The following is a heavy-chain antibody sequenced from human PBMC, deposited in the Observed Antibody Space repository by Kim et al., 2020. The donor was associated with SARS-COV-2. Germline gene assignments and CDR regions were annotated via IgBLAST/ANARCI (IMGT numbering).Heavy chain of an antibody. CDR1: GGSISSSSFY. J-gene: IGHJ4*02. CDR2: IYYSGST. Sequence: SETLSLTCTVSGGSISSSSFYWGWIRQPPGKGLEWIGSIYYSGSTYQNPSLKSRVTLSVDTSKNQFSLKLSSVTAADTAVYYCARRPGLSVKAYFDFWGQGTLVTVSS. D-gene: IGHD3-10*01. CDR3: ARRPGLSVKAYFDF. V-gene: IGHV4-39*01.